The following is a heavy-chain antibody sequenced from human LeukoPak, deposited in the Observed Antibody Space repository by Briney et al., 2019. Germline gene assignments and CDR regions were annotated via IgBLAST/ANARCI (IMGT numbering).Heavy chain of an antibody. CDR2: ISPKSGGT. CDR1: RYTFTDYY. D-gene: IGHD3-10*01. CDR3: AREVNDMDV. J-gene: IGHJ6*02. V-gene: IGHV1-2*02. Sequence: ASVKVSCKASRYTFTDYYLHWVRQPPGHALEWLGWISPKSGGTKYAQKLQGRVTMARDTSISTAHMELSGLRSDDTAVYYCAREVNDMDVWGQGTTVTVSS.